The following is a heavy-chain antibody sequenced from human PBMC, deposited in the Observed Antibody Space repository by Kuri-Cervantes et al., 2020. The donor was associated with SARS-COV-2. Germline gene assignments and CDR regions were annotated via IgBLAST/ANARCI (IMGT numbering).Heavy chain of an antibody. CDR1: GYTFTSYG. Sequence: ASVKVSCKASGYTFTSYGISWVRQAPGQGLEWMGWISANNGNTNYAQKLQGRVTMTTDTSTSTAYMELRSLRSDDTAVYYCARSGGSSWYRGNNRFDPWGQGTLVTVSS. CDR2: ISANNGNT. J-gene: IGHJ5*02. V-gene: IGHV1-18*01. D-gene: IGHD6-13*01. CDR3: ARSGGSSWYRGNNRFDP.